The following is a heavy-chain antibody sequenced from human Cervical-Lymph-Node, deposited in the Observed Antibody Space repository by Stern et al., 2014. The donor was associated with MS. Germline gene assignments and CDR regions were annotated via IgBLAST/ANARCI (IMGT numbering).Heavy chain of an antibody. CDR3: AAYSGTYCDY. V-gene: IGHV5-51*01. J-gene: IGHJ4*02. D-gene: IGHD1-26*01. Sequence: VQLVESGAEVKKPGESLEISCKGSGQSFANSWIAWVRQMPGKDLEWMGIIWPGDSYTRYSPSFQGQVTISADKSISTVYLRWSSLKASDTAMYYCAAYSGTYCDYWGQGTLVTVSS. CDR1: GQSFANSW. CDR2: IWPGDSYT.